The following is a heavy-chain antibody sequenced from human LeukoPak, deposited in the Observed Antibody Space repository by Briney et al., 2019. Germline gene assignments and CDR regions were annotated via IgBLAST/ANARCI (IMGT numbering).Heavy chain of an antibody. V-gene: IGHV4-34*01. CDR1: GGSFSGYY. CDR3: ARSPRWLPLVVDY. Sequence: SETLSLTCAVYGGSFSGYYWSWIRQPPGKGLEWIGEINHSGSTNYNPSLKSRVTISVDTSKNQFSLKLSSVTAADTAVYYCARSPRWLPLVVDYWGQGTLVTVSS. J-gene: IGHJ4*02. CDR2: INHSGST. D-gene: IGHD5-12*01.